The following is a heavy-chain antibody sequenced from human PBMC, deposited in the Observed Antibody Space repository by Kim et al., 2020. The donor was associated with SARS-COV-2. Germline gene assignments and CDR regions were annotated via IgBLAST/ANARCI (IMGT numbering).Heavy chain of an antibody. CDR3: VKQVAGSNFDV. J-gene: IGHJ3*01. D-gene: IGHD3-10*01. Sequence: RTFYADSVKGRFTISRDNSKNTLYLQLNILRVEDTAIYYCVKQVAGSNFDVWGQGTMVTVSS. CDR2: RT. V-gene: IGHV3-23*01.